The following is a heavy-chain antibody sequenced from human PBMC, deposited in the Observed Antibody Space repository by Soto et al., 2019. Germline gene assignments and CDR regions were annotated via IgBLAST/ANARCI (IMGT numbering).Heavy chain of an antibody. CDR3: ARDRGVAPPVAGNTHYYYYMDV. CDR2: ISAYNGNT. Sequence: QDQLVQSGVEVKKPEASVKVSCKASGYSFTNYGITWVRQAPGQGFEWMGWISAYNGNTNYAQKFQGRVTITTDASTSTAYLELRSLRSDDTAVYYCARDRGVAPPVAGNTHYYYYMDVWGKGTTVTVSS. CDR1: GYSFTNYG. V-gene: IGHV1-18*01. D-gene: IGHD6-19*01. J-gene: IGHJ6*03.